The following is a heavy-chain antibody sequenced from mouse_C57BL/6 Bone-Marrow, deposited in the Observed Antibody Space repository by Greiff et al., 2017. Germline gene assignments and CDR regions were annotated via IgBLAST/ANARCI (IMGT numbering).Heavy chain of an antibody. CDR2: IYPGSGST. V-gene: IGHV1-55*01. CDR3: AGGGLGRGY. Sequence: QVQLQQPGAELVKPGASVKMSCKASGYTFTSYWITWVKQRPGQGLEWIGDIYPGSGSTTYNEKFKSKATLTVDTSSSTAYMQLSSLTSEDSTVDYCAGGGLGRGYWGQGTTLTVSS. D-gene: IGHD4-1*01. J-gene: IGHJ2*01. CDR1: GYTFTSYW.